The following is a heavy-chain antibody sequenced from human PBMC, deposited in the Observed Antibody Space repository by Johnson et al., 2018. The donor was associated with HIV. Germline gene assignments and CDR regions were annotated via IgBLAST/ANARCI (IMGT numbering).Heavy chain of an antibody. D-gene: IGHD7-27*01. CDR2: VWYAGSNK. Sequence: QVQLVESGGGVVPPGTSLRLSCVASGFTFSNYGMHWVRQAPGKGLEWVAAVWYAGSNKYYANSVKGRFTIFRDNSENTMYLQMNRLRADDTAVYFCTKDRTNWGYDAFDIWGQGTMVTVSS. CDR3: TKDRTNWGYDAFDI. CDR1: GFTFSNYG. V-gene: IGHV3-33*06. J-gene: IGHJ3*02.